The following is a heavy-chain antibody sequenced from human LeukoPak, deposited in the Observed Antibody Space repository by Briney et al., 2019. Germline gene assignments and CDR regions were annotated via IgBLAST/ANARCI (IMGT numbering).Heavy chain of an antibody. CDR3: ARHFSNSIYYYYGMDV. CDR1: GGSISSYD. CDR2: IYYSGST. Sequence: SETLSLTCTVSGGSISSYDWSWIRQPPGKGLEWIGNIYYSGSTNYNPSLKSRVTISVDTSKNQFSLKLSSVTAADTAVYYCARHFSNSIYYYYGMDVWGQGTTVTVSS. V-gene: IGHV4-59*08. D-gene: IGHD4-11*01. J-gene: IGHJ6*02.